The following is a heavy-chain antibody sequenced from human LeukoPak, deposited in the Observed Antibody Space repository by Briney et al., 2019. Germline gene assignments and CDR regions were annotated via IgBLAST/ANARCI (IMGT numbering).Heavy chain of an antibody. Sequence: SETLSLTCTVSGDSISIYYWSWIRQPPGKGLEWIGYIDHTGSTNYNPSLNSRVTISVDTSKNQFSLKLSSVTAADTAVYYCARGGGLGYYYYYMDVWGKGTTVTISS. V-gene: IGHV4-59*01. CDR3: ARGGGLGYYYYYMDV. CDR2: IDHTGST. J-gene: IGHJ6*03. CDR1: GDSISIYY. D-gene: IGHD3/OR15-3a*01.